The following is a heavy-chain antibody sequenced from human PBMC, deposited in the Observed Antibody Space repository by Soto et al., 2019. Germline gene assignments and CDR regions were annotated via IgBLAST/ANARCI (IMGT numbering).Heavy chain of an antibody. V-gene: IGHV1-69*01. Sequence: QVQLVQSGAEVRKPGSWVRFSCKASGGPFSRYAFSWVRQAPGQGLEWMGGIIPIFGTANYAQKFQGRVTITADESTSTAYMELSSLRFEDTAVYYCARAIVGPTTTGWLDPWGQGTLVTVSS. CDR3: ARAIVGPTTTGWLDP. J-gene: IGHJ5*02. CDR2: IIPIFGTA. D-gene: IGHD1-26*01. CDR1: GGPFSRYA.